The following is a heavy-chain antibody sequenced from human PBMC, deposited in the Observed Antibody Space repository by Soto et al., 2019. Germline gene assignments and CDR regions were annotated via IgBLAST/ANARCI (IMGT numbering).Heavy chain of an antibody. CDR2: TYYRSKWYN. Sequence: PSQTLSLTCAISGDSVSSNSAAWNWIRQSPSRGLEWLGRTYYRSKWYNDYAVSVKSRITINPDTSKNQFSLQLNSVTPEDTAVYYCARELMEGQRYYYYYYMDVWGKGTTVTVS. V-gene: IGHV6-1*01. CDR1: GDSVSSNSAA. D-gene: IGHD6-25*01. J-gene: IGHJ6*03. CDR3: ARELMEGQRYYYYYYMDV.